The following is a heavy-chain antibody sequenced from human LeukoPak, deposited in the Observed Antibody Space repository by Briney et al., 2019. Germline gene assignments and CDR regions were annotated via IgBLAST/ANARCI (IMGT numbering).Heavy chain of an antibody. J-gene: IGHJ4*02. CDR1: GYTFTSHC. D-gene: IGHD6-19*01. CDR2: INPSGGGT. V-gene: IGHV1-46*01. CDR3: AREGSVAGSSSPIGYYFDY. Sequence: GASVKVSCKASGYTFTSHCMHWVRQAPGQGLEWMGIINPSGGGTSYAQKFRGRVTMTRDTSTSTVYMELSSLRSEDTAVYYCAREGSVAGSSSPIGYYFDYWGQGALVTVSS.